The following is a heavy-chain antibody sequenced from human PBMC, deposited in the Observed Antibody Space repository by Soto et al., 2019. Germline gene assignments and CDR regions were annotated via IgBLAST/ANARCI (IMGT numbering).Heavy chain of an antibody. CDR2: IYPGDSDT. D-gene: IGHD4-4*01. CDR3: ARRDTVTPGSYGMDV. J-gene: IGHJ6*02. V-gene: IGHV5-51*01. CDR1: GYSFTSYW. Sequence: GESLKISCKGSGYSFTSYWIGWVRQMPGKGLEWMGIIYPGDSDTRYSPSFQGQVTNSADKSISTAYLQWSSLKASDTAMYYCARRDTVTPGSYGMDVWGQGTTVTVSS.